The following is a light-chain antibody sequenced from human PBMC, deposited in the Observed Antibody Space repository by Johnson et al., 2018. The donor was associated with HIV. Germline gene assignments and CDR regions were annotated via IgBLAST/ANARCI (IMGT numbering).Light chain of an antibody. J-gene: IGLJ1*01. CDR2: DNN. V-gene: IGLV1-51*01. CDR3: GTWDSILSGYV. Sequence: HSVLTQPPSVSAAPGQKVTISCSGSSSYIGNNYVSWYQQLPGTAPKVLIYDNNKRPSGIPDRFSASKSGPSATLGITGLQTGDEADYYCGTWDSILSGYVFGAGTKITVL. CDR1: SSYIGNNY.